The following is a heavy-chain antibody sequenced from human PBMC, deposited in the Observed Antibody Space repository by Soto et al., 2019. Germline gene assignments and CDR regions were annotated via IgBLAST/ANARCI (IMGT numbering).Heavy chain of an antibody. CDR1: GGSISSSSYH. J-gene: IGHJ4*02. D-gene: IGHD1-20*01. CDR2: IYYSGST. CDR3: ARIRRANWNEHPPQFAY. Sequence: QLQLQESGPGLVKPSETLSLTCTVSGGSISSSSYHWGWIRQPPGKGLEWIGSIYYSGSTYYNASLKSRFTLSVDTSKNQFSLKLSSVTAADTAVYYCARIRRANWNEHPPQFAYWGQGTLVTVSS. V-gene: IGHV4-39*01.